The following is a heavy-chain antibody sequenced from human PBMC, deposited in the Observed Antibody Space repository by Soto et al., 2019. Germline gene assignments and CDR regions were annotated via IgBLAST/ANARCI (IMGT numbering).Heavy chain of an antibody. CDR2: IKSKSDGETA. J-gene: IGHJ4*02. V-gene: IGHV3-15*01. D-gene: IGHD5-18*01. Sequence: GGSLRLSCAASGLTFSNVWMTWVRQAPGKGLEWVCGIKSKSDGETADVAAPVKARFTISRDDSKNTVFLEMNSLKSEDTALYYCAITALINRDSSTSFDYWGRGTQVTVSS. CDR3: AITALINRDSSTSFDY. CDR1: GLTFSNVW.